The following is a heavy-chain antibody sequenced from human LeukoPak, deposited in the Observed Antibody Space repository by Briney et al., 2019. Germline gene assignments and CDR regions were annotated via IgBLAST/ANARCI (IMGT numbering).Heavy chain of an antibody. CDR1: GFTVSNNY. Sequence: GSLRLSCAASGFTVSNNYMSWVRQAPGKGLEWIGEINHSGSTNYNPSLKSRVTISVDTSKNQFSLKLSSVTAADTAVYYCARVVITIFGVVMHYYYYGMDVWGQGTTVTVSS. D-gene: IGHD3-3*01. J-gene: IGHJ6*02. CDR2: INHSGST. V-gene: IGHV4-34*01. CDR3: ARVVITIFGVVMHYYYYGMDV.